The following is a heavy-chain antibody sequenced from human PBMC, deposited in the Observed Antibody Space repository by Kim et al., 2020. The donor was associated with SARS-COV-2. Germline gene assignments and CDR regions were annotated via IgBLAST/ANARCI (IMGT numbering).Heavy chain of an antibody. CDR2: IKHDGNDK. V-gene: IGHV3-7*01. CDR1: GFSFSTYW. D-gene: IGHD6-19*01. J-gene: IGHJ4*02. CDR3: AGEPRQLAY. Sequence: GGSLRLSCTASGFSFSTYWMTWFRQAPGKGPEWLAAIKHDGNDKYYVDSVKGRYTIFRDNAKNSLYLQMNTLKAEDTAVYYCAGEPRQLAYWGQGTLVTVSS.